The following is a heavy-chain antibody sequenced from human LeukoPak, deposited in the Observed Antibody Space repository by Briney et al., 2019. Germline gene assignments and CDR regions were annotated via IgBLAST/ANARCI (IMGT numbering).Heavy chain of an antibody. Sequence: GGSLRLSCAASGFTFSSYGMHWVRQAPSKGLEWVAFIRYDGSNKYYADSVKGRFTISRDNSKNTLYLQMNSLRAEDTAVYYCAKDIVVVPAATDDYWGQGTLVTVSS. CDR2: IRYDGSNK. V-gene: IGHV3-30*02. D-gene: IGHD2-2*01. CDR1: GFTFSSYG. J-gene: IGHJ4*02. CDR3: AKDIVVVPAATDDY.